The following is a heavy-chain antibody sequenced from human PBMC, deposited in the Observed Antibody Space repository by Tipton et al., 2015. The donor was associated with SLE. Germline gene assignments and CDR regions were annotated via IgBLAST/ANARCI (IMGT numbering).Heavy chain of an antibody. CDR1: GYTFTGYY. Sequence: QSGPEVKKPGASVKVSCKASGYTFTGYYIHWVRQAPGQGLEWMGWMNPNSGGTNFAQNFQGRVTMTRDTSISTAYMELSGLRSDDTAVYYCARVLGYCTGGSCWNDHWGQGALVTVSS. V-gene: IGHV1-2*02. CDR3: ARVLGYCTGGSCWNDH. CDR2: MNPNSGGT. D-gene: IGHD2-15*01. J-gene: IGHJ4*02.